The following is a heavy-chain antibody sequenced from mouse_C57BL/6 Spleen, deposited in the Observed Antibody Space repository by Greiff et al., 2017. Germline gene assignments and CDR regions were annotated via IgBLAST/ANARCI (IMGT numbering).Heavy chain of an antibody. CDR1: GYTFNDYY. D-gene: IGHD2-1*01. J-gene: IGHJ4*01. CDR2: INPYNGGT. V-gene: IGHV1-19*01. CDR3: ARNYYVNPMDY. Sequence: EVQLQQSGPVLVKPGASVKMSCKASGYTFNDYYMNWVKQSHGKSLEWIGVINPYNGGTSYNQKFKGKATLTVDKSSSTAYMELNSLTSEDSAVYYCARNYYVNPMDYWGQGTSVTVSS.